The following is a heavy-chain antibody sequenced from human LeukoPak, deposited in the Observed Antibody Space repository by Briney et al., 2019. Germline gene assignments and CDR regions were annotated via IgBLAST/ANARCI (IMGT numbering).Heavy chain of an antibody. CDR2: INPSGGST. D-gene: IGHD3-10*01. J-gene: IGHJ4*02. Sequence: ASVKVSCKASGYTFTSYYMHWVRQAPRQGLEWMGIINPSGGSTSYAQKFQGRVTMTRDTSTSTVYMELSSLRSEDTAVYYCARDGGSMVRGVDVDYWGQGTLVTVSS. CDR1: GYTFTSYY. V-gene: IGHV1-46*01. CDR3: ARDGGSMVRGVDVDY.